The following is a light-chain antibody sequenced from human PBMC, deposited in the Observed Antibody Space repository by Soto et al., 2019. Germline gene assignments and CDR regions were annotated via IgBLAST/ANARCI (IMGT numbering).Light chain of an antibody. CDR2: DVR. Sequence: QSALTQPASVSGSPGQSITISCTGTSSDVGGYNYVSWYQQHPGKAPKLMIYDVRNRPSGVSNRFSGSKSVNTASLTISGPQAEDEADYYCSSYTTVSTYVFGTGTKLTVL. CDR1: SSDVGGYNY. V-gene: IGLV2-14*01. CDR3: SSYTTVSTYV. J-gene: IGLJ1*01.